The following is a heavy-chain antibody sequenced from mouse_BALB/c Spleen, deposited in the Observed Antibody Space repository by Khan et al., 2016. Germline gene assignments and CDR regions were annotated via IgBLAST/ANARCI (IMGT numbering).Heavy chain of an antibody. V-gene: IGHV4-1*02. J-gene: IGHJ2*01. CDR2: INPDSSTI. CDR3: SRLHYYGYMNY. Sequence: EVKLLESGGGLVQPGGSLKLSCAASGFDFSRYWMSWVRQAPGKGLEWIGEINPDSSTINYTPSLKDKFIISRDNAKNTLYLQMSKVRSEDTALYYCSRLHYYGYMNYWGQGTTLTVSS. CDR1: GFDFSRYW. D-gene: IGHD1-2*01.